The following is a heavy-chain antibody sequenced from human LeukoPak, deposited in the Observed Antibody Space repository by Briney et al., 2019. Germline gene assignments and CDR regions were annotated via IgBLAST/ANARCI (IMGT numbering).Heavy chain of an antibody. CDR2: IFYTGTT. D-gene: IGHD5-24*01. J-gene: IGHJ5*02. CDR3: ARLGDVFNSELLGANWFDP. V-gene: IGHV4-59*08. Sequence: SETLSLTCTVSGGSITFFYWSWIRQAPGKGLDWIGNIFYTGTTNHNPSPKSRVAISVDASQNQFSLQLSSVTAADTAVYYCARLGDVFNSELLGANWFDPWGQGTLVTVSS. CDR1: GGSITFFY.